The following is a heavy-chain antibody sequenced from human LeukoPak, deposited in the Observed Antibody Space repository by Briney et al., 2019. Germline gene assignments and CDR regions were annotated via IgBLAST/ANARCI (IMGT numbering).Heavy chain of an antibody. V-gene: IGHV3-53*05. CDR2: IYIGGIT. J-gene: IGHJ6*03. Sequence: GGSLRLSCAASGFTVSSHCMSWVRQAPGKGLEWVSIIYIGGITWYADSMKGRITISRDNSKNTLYLQMNSLRAEDTAVYYCARERVEPLETYYYYYYMDVWGKGTTVTVSS. CDR3: ARERVEPLETYYYYYYMDV. CDR1: GFTVSSHC. D-gene: IGHD1-1*01.